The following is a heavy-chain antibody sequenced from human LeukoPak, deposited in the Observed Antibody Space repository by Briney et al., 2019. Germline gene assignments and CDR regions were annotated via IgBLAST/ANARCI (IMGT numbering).Heavy chain of an antibody. V-gene: IGHV3-21*01. D-gene: IGHD3-22*01. CDR1: GFTFSSYS. Sequence: PGGSLRLSCAASGFTFSSYSMNWVRQAPGKGLEWVSSISSSSSYIYYADSVKGRFTISRDNAKNSLYLQMNSLRAEDTAVYYCARGTYYYDSSGYQRYWGQGTLVTVSS. CDR2: ISSSSSYI. J-gene: IGHJ4*02. CDR3: ARGTYYYDSSGYQRY.